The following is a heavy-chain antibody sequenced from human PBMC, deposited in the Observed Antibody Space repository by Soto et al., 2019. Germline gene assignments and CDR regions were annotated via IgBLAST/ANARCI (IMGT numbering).Heavy chain of an antibody. J-gene: IGHJ4*02. CDR3: VGEGRTPSLDY. CDR2: IWYDGSNK. V-gene: IGHV3-33*01. Sequence: QVQLVESGGGVVQPGRSLRLSCAASGFTFSSYGMHWVRQAPGKGLEWVAVIWYDGSNKYYADSVKGRFTISRDNSKNTLYLQMNSLRAEDTAVYYCVGEGRTPSLDYWGQGTLVTVSS. CDR1: GFTFSSYG. D-gene: IGHD3-10*01.